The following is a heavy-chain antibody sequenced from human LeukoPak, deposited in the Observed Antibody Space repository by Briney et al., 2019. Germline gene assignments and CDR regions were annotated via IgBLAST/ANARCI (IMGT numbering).Heavy chain of an antibody. CDR3: ARDRGLHY. CDR1: GGSFSGYY. Sequence: SETLSLTCAVYGGSFSGYYWSWIRQPPGKGLEWIGYIYYSGSTNYNPSLKSRVTISVDTSKNQFSLKLSSVTAADTAVYYCARDRGLHYWGQGTLVTVSS. V-gene: IGHV4-59*01. J-gene: IGHJ4*02. CDR2: IYYSGST.